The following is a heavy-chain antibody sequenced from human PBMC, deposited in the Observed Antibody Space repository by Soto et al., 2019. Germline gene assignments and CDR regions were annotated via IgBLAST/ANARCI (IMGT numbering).Heavy chain of an antibody. CDR1: GGSISNYY. J-gene: IGHJ3*02. CDR3: ARHVEMANMGASGFDI. Sequence: QVQLQESGPGLVKPSETLSLTCTVSGGSISNYYWSWIRQPPGKGLEWIGYMYNSGSTNYNPSLKSRVTISADTSTNQFSLNLSSVTAADTAVYYCARHVEMANMGASGFDIWGQGTMVTVSS. CDR2: MYNSGST. V-gene: IGHV4-59*08. D-gene: IGHD1-26*01.